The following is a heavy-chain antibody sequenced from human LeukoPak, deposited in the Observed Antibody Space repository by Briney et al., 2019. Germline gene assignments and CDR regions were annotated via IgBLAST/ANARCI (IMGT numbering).Heavy chain of an antibody. CDR2: ISAYNGNT. CDR1: GYTFTSYG. D-gene: IGHD3-10*01. Sequence: ASVKVSCKASGYTFTSYGISWVRQAPGQGLEWMGWISAYNGNTNYAQKLQGTVTLTTDTSTSTAYMELRSLRSDDTAVYYCARVVLLWFGEQKGIDYWGQGTLVTVSS. J-gene: IGHJ4*02. CDR3: ARVVLLWFGEQKGIDY. V-gene: IGHV1-18*04.